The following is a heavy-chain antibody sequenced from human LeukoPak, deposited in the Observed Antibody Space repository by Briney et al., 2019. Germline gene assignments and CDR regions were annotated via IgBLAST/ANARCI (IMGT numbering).Heavy chain of an antibody. J-gene: IGHJ1*01. CDR3: AKWGTLQTFQH. Sequence: PGGSLRLACAASGFTYTNYAMTWVRQAPGRGLEWVSGITGSGGITYYAESAKGRFTISRDNSKNTLYLQMNSLRTEDTAVYYCAKWGTLQTFQHWGQGTLVTVSS. CDR1: GFTYTNYA. V-gene: IGHV3-23*01. CDR2: ITGSGGIT. D-gene: IGHD3-16*01.